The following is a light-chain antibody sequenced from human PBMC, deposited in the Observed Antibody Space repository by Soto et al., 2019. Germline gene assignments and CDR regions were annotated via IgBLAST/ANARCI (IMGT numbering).Light chain of an antibody. V-gene: IGKV1-39*01. Sequence: DIQMTQSPSSLSASVGGRVTITCRASQSISSYLNWYQQKPGKAPKLLIYAASSLQSGVPSRFSGSGSGTDFTLTISSLQPEDFATYYCQQSYSTPPLTFGQGTKVDIK. CDR3: QQSYSTPPLT. CDR1: QSISSY. CDR2: AAS. J-gene: IGKJ1*01.